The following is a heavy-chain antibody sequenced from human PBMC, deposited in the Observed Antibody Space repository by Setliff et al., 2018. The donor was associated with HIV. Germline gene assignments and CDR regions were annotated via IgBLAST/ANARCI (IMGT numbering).Heavy chain of an antibody. CDR2: IYYTGST. V-gene: IGHV4-59*01. Sequence: SETLSLTCTVSGGSMSSYYWSWIRQPPGKGLEWIGSIYYTGSTDYNPSLMSRVTISLNTPKNQFSLKLNSVIAADTAVYYCARNRVPSSLWGQGTLVTVSS. J-gene: IGHJ4*02. CDR1: GGSMSSYY. D-gene: IGHD3-10*01. CDR3: ARNRVPSSL.